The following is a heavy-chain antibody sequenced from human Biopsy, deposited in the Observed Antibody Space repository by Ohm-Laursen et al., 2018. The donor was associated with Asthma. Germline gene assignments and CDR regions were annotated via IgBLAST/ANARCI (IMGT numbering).Heavy chain of an antibody. CDR3: ARTFHFWSPYRAEHYQL. CDR1: GFTFGDYW. Sequence: SLRLSCAASGFTFGDYWMSWVRQVPGKGLEWVAIIKHDGTEKNHVDSLKGRFTISRDNAKNSLYLQMNSLRAEDTAVYYCARTFHFWSPYRAEHYQLWGQGTLVTVPS. V-gene: IGHV3-7*01. D-gene: IGHD3-3*02. CDR2: IKHDGTEK. J-gene: IGHJ1*01.